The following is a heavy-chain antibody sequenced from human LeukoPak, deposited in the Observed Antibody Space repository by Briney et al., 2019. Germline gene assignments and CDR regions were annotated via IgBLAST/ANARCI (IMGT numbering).Heavy chain of an antibody. D-gene: IGHD3-16*01. J-gene: IGHJ5*02. Sequence: PGGSLRLSCAASGFTFSSYSMNWVRQAPGKGLEWVSYISSSSSTIYYADSVKGRFTISRDNAKNSLYLQMNSLRAEDTALYYCASLTYYDYVWGSPWGQGTLVTVSS. V-gene: IGHV3-48*01. CDR1: GFTFSSYS. CDR2: ISSSSSTI. CDR3: ASLTYYDYVWGSP.